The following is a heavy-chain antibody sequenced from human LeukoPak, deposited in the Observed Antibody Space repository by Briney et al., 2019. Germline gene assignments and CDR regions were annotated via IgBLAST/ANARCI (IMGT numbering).Heavy chain of an antibody. CDR3: TTLGYCSSTSCYDFDY. V-gene: IGHV3-15*01. D-gene: IGHD2-2*01. CDR2: IISKTDGGTT. J-gene: IGHJ4*02. Sequence: GGSLRLSCAASGFTFSNAWMSWVRQAPGKGLEWVGRIISKTDGGTTDYAAPVKGRFTISRDDSKNTLYLQMNSLKTEDTAVYYCTTLGYCSSTSCYDFDYWGQGTLVTVSS. CDR1: GFTFSNAW.